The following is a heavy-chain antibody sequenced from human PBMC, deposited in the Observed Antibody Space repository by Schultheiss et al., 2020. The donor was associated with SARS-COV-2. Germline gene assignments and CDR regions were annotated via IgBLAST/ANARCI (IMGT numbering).Heavy chain of an antibody. D-gene: IGHD2-2*02. CDR3: ARGNGYCSSTSCYRFYYYYYYMDV. J-gene: IGHJ6*03. CDR2: INHSGST. V-gene: IGHV4-39*07. Sequence: SETLSLTCTVSGGSISSGGYYWSWIRQHPGKGLEWIGEINHSGSTNYNPSLKSRVTISVDTSKNQFSLKLSSVTAADTAVYYCARGNGYCSSTSCYRFYYYYYYMDVWGKGTTVTVSS. CDR1: GGSISSGGYY.